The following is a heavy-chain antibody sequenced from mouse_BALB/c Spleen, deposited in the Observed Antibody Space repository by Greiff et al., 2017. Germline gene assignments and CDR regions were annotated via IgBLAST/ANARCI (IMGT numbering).Heavy chain of an antibody. CDR3: AREDYRYPWFAY. V-gene: IGHV3-2*02. D-gene: IGHD2-14*01. CDR2: ISYSGST. CDR1: GYSITSDYA. Sequence: EVQLQQSGPGLVKPSQSLSLTCTVTGYSITSDYAWNWIRQFPGNKLEWMGYISYSGSTSYNPSLKSRISITRDTSKNQFFLQLNSVTTEDTATYYCAREDYRYPWFAYWGQGTLVTVSA. J-gene: IGHJ3*01.